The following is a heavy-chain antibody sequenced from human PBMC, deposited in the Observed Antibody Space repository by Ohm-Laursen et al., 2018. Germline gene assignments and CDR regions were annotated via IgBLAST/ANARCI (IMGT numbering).Heavy chain of an antibody. CDR3: ARYSPVEMIIRGAFDI. CDR1: GGSFSGYD. Sequence: SDTLSLTCAVYGGSFSGYDWGWIRQPPGKGLEWIGEINHSGRTNYNPSLKSRVIISVDTSKNQVSLRMSPVTAADTAVYYCARYSPVEMIIRGAFDIWGQGTMVTVSS. D-gene: IGHD5-24*01. J-gene: IGHJ3*02. CDR2: INHSGRT. V-gene: IGHV4-34*01.